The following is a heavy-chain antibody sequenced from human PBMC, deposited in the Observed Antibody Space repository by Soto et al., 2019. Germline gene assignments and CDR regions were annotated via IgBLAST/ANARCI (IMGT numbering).Heavy chain of an antibody. CDR2: IIPILGIA. CDR3: ARGKYGSGSYVDY. D-gene: IGHD3-10*01. J-gene: IGHJ4*02. V-gene: IGHV1-69*02. Sequence: QVQLVQSGAEVKKPGSSVKVSCKASGGTFSSYTISWVRQAPGQGREWMGRIIPILGIANYAQKFQGRVTITADKSTSTAYMELSSLRSEDTAVYYCARGKYGSGSYVDYWGQGTLVTVSS. CDR1: GGTFSSYT.